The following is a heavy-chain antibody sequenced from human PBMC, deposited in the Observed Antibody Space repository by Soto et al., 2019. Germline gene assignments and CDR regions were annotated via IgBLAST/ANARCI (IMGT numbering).Heavy chain of an antibody. Sequence: EVQLVESGGGLVKPGGSLRLSCAASGFTFSSHSMNWVRQAPGKGLEWVSSISSSSSYIYYADSVKGRFTISRDNAKNSLYLQMNSLRAEDTAVYYCAREGAVAGHYDYWGQGTLVTVSS. D-gene: IGHD6-19*01. V-gene: IGHV3-21*01. J-gene: IGHJ4*02. CDR3: AREGAVAGHYDY. CDR2: ISSSSSYI. CDR1: GFTFSSHS.